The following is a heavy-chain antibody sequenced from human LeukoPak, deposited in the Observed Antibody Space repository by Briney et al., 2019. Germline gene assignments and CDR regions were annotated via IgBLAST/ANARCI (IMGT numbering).Heavy chain of an antibody. D-gene: IGHD5-12*01. CDR2: IIPILGIA. J-gene: IGHJ4*02. V-gene: IGHV1-69*04. CDR3: XXPRGYSGYDLYYFDY. Sequence: SVKVSWKASGGTFSSYAISWVRQAPGQGLEWMGRIIPILGIANYAQKFQGRVTITADKSTSTAYMELSSLRSEDTAVYYCXXPRGYSGYDLYYFDYWGQGTLVTVSS. CDR1: GGTFSSYA.